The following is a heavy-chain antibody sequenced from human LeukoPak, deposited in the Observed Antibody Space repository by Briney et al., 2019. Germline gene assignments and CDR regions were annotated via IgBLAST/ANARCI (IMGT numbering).Heavy chain of an antibody. CDR1: GGSISNYY. J-gene: IGHJ4*02. V-gene: IGHV4-59*01. Sequence: SETLSLTCTVSGGSISNYYWSWIRQPPGKGLEWIGYIYYSGSTNYNPSLKSRVTISVDTSKNQFSLKLSSVTAADTAVYYCARVESSWYIEKWGQGTLVTVSS. CDR2: IYYSGST. CDR3: ARVESSWYIEK. D-gene: IGHD6-13*01.